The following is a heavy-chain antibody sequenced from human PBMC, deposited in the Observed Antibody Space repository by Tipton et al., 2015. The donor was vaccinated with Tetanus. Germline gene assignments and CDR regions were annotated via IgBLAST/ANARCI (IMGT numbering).Heavy chain of an antibody. J-gene: IGHJ4*02. Sequence: TLSLTCTVSGGSVRSGSYYWNWIRQPPGKGLEWIGYISYSGSTNSNYSLKSRITISQDTSKNQFSLKLTSVTAADTAVYYCARTTRRWLHPDFWGPGTLVTVSS. CDR1: GGSVRSGSYY. D-gene: IGHD5-24*01. CDR3: ARTTRRWLHPDF. V-gene: IGHV4-61*01. CDR2: ISYSGST.